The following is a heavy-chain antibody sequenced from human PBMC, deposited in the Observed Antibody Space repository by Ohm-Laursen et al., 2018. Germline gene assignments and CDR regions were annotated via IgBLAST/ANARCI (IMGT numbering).Heavy chain of an antibody. CDR2: ISYDGSNK. CDR1: GFTFSSYG. D-gene: IGHD1-14*01. V-gene: IGHV3-30*18. J-gene: IGHJ4*02. Sequence: SLRLSCTASGFTFSSYGMHWVRQAPGKGLEWVAVISYDGSNKYYADSVRGRFTISRDNSENTLYLQMNSLRAEDTAVYYCAKAHLKNLDYWGQGSLVTVSS. CDR3: AKAHLKNLDY.